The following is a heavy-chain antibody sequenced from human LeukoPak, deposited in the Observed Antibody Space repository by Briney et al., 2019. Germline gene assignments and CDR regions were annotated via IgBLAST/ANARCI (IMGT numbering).Heavy chain of an antibody. V-gene: IGHV3-7*01. CDR1: GFTFSSYW. D-gene: IGHD3-22*01. J-gene: IGHJ4*02. CDR3: AAGSYYDSPTAALGY. Sequence: PGGSLRLSCAASGFTFSSYWMSWVRQAPGKGLEWVANIKQDGSEKYYVDSVKDRFTISRDNAKNSLYLQMNSLRAEDTAVYYCAAGSYYDSPTAALGYWGQGTLVTVSS. CDR2: IKQDGSEK.